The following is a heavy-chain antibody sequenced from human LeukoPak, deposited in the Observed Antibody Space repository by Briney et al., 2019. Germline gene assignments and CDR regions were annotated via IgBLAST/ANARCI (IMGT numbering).Heavy chain of an antibody. J-gene: IGHJ6*03. V-gene: IGHV3-23*01. CDR1: EFTFSNYA. D-gene: IGHD3-3*01. CDR3: AKGSAIFGVGHYYYYYMDV. Sequence: GGSLRLSCAASEFTFSNYAMTWVRQAPGEGLEWVSTISGTGDSTYYADSVKGRFTISRDNSKNTLYLQMNSLRAEDTAVHYCAKGSAIFGVGHYYYYYMDVWGKGTTVTVSS. CDR2: ISGTGDST.